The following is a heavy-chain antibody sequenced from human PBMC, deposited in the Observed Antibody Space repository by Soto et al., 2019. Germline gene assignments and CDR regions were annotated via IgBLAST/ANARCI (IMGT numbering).Heavy chain of an antibody. V-gene: IGHV1-18*01. CDR1: GYTFTSYG. J-gene: IGHJ3*01. D-gene: IGHD3-10*01. Sequence: GASVKVSCKASGYTFTSYGICWVRQAPGRGLQWMGWISPYNGNTNYAQKIQGRVTMTTDTSASTAYMELRSLRSDDTAVYYCARDYYGSGSHPGAFNFWGQGTMVTVSS. CDR2: ISPYNGNT. CDR3: ARDYYGSGSHPGAFNF.